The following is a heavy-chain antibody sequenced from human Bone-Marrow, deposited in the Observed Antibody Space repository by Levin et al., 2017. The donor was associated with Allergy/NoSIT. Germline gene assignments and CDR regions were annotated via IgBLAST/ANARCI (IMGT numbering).Heavy chain of an antibody. V-gene: IGHV3-23*01. Sequence: PSQTLSLTCAASGFTFSSYAMSWVRQAPGKGLEWVSAISGSGGSTYYADSVKGRFTISRDNSKNTLYLQMNSLRAEDTAVYYCAKSKVIAVAGVGFDPWGQGTLVTVSS. CDR3: AKSKVIAVAGVGFDP. J-gene: IGHJ5*02. D-gene: IGHD6-19*01. CDR1: GFTFSSYA. CDR2: ISGSGGST.